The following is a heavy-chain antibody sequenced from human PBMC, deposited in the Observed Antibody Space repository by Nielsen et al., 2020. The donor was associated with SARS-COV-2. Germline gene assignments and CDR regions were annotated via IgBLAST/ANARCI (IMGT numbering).Heavy chain of an antibody. D-gene: IGHD4-17*01. CDR2: IYHSGST. CDR3: ASSRGDYRGFDY. J-gene: IGHJ4*02. CDR1: GGSISSSNW. Sequence: SETLSLTSAVSGGSISSSNWGRWVRQPPGKGLEWIGEIYHSGSTNYNPSLKSRVTISVDKSKNQFSLKLSSVTAADTAVYYCASSRGDYRGFDYWGQGTLVTVSS. V-gene: IGHV4-4*02.